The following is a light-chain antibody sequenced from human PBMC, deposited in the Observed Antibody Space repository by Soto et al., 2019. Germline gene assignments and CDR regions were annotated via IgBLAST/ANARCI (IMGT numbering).Light chain of an antibody. CDR2: EVG. J-gene: IGLJ1*01. CDR3: SSYTSNNFYV. V-gene: IGLV2-14*01. CDR1: GSDISAYNY. Sequence: QSVLTQPASVSGSPGQSITISCTGTGSDISAYNYVSWYQQNPGKAPKLMIYEVGDRPSGLSNRFSGSKSGNTASLTISRLQAEDEADYYCSSYTSNNFYVFGTGTKVTVL.